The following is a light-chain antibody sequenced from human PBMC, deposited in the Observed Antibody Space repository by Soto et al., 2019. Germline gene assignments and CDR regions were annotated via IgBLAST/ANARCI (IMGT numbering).Light chain of an antibody. J-gene: IGKJ4*01. CDR3: KHYASSPLT. Sequence: EIVLTQSPGTLSLSSGERATLSCRASQSVRSNYLAWYQQKPGQAPRLLIYGASSRATGIPDRFGGSGSGTDYTLTISRLEPEDFAVYYCKHYASSPLTFGGGTKVEIK. V-gene: IGKV3-20*01. CDR2: GAS. CDR1: QSVRSNY.